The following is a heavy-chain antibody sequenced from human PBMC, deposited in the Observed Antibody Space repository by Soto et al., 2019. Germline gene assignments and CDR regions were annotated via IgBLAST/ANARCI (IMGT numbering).Heavy chain of an antibody. D-gene: IGHD2-21*01. CDR3: ARQTLLPQRTDFLAS. V-gene: IGHV1-46*01. Sequence: ASVKYSCKAPAYTFPRYAMHWVGQAPGQEREWMGIINPSGGSTHYAQKFQGRDTMTRDTSTTTVDMELSSLRSEETAVYYCARQTLLPQRTDFLASWAQGTL. CDR2: INPSGGST. CDR1: AYTFPRYA. J-gene: IGHJ4*02.